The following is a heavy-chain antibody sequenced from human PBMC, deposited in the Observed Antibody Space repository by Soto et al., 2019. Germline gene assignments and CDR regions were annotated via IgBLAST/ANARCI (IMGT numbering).Heavy chain of an antibody. CDR3: ARAFGSTMPSLV. J-gene: IGHJ4*02. CDR2: VFYTGST. Sequence: SETLSLTCSVSGGPISSYYWNWIRQPPGKGLEWIGYVFYTGSTDYNPSLKSRVTMSIDTSRNQFSLKLTSVSAADTAVYYCARAFGSTMPSLVWGQGTLGPVSS. V-gene: IGHV4-59*01. CDR1: GGPISSYY. D-gene: IGHD2-2*01.